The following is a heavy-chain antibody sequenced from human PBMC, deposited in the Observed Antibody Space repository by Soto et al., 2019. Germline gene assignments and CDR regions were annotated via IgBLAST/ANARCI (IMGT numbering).Heavy chain of an antibody. CDR1: GGTFSRYS. V-gene: IGHV1-69*08. CDR3: AREDRDRETGLVPAAIDGMDV. Sequence: QVQLVQSGAEVKKPGSSVKVSCKASGGTFSRYSITWVRQAPGHGLEWIGRIIPIFGIASYAQKFQGRVTITANESPSTAYRELSSLRPDDTAVYYCAREDRDRETGLVPAAIDGMDVWDQGTTVTVSS. CDR2: IIPIFGIA. J-gene: IGHJ6*02. D-gene: IGHD2-2*01.